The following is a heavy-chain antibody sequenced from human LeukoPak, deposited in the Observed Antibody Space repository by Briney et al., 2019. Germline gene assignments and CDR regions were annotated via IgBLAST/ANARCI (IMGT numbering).Heavy chain of an antibody. V-gene: IGHV3-72*01. CDR2: STNRLNSYTT. Sequence: GGSLRLSCAASGFTFDDYAMHWVRQAPGKGLEWVGRSTNRLNSYTTEYAASVKGRFTISRDDSKNSLYLQMNSLKTEDTAVYYCASWPGAWYGEDSWGQGTLVTVSS. D-gene: IGHD3-10*01. CDR1: GFTFDDYA. J-gene: IGHJ4*02. CDR3: ASWPGAWYGEDS.